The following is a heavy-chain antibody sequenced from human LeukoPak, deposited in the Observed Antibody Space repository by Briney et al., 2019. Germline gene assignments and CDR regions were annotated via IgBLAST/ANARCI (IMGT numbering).Heavy chain of an antibody. V-gene: IGHV1-18*01. CDR2: ISAYNGNT. CDR1: GYTFTSYG. J-gene: IGHJ4*02. CDR3: ARVKNYDILTGYAQIYYFDY. Sequence: GASVKVPCKASGYTFTSYGISWVRQAPGQGLEWMGWISAYNGNTNYAQKLQGRVTMTTDTSTSTAYMELRSLRSDDTAVYYCARVKNYDILTGYAQIYYFDYWGQGTLVTVSS. D-gene: IGHD3-9*01.